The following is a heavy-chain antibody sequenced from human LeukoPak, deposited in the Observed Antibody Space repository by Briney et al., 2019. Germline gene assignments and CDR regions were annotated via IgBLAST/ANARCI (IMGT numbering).Heavy chain of an antibody. CDR1: GGSFSGYY. J-gene: IGHJ3*02. D-gene: IGHD3-10*01. Sequence: PSETLSLTCAVSGGSFSGYYWSWIRQPPGKGLEWMGEINHSGSTNYNPSLKSRVTTSVDTSKIQFSLKLSSVTAADTAVYYCARGTMVRGVIPTGDAFDIWGQGTMVTVSS. CDR2: INHSGST. V-gene: IGHV4-34*01. CDR3: ARGTMVRGVIPTGDAFDI.